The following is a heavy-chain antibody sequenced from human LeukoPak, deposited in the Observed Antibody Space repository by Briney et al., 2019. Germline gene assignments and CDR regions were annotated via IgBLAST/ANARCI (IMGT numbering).Heavy chain of an antibody. J-gene: IGHJ5*02. D-gene: IGHD3-22*01. Sequence: SVKVSCKASGGTFSSYAISWVRQAPGQGLAWMGRIIPILGIANYAQKFQGRVTITADKSTSTAYMELSSLRSEDTAVYYCAPESSAHTVAWGQGTLVTVSS. CDR3: APESSAHTVA. V-gene: IGHV1-69*04. CDR2: IIPILGIA. CDR1: GGTFSSYA.